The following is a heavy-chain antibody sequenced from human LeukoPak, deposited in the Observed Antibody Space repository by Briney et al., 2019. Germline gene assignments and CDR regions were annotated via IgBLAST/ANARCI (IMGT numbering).Heavy chain of an antibody. J-gene: IGHJ4*02. Sequence: TGGSLRLSCAASGFTFSSYGMHWVRQAPGKGLEWVAVISYDGSNKYYADSVKGRFTISRDNSKNTLYLQMSSLRAEDTAVYYCVKGYCSSISCYGDYWGQGTLVTFSS. CDR1: GFTFSSYG. CDR3: VKGYCSSISCYGDY. D-gene: IGHD2-2*01. V-gene: IGHV3-30*18. CDR2: ISYDGSNK.